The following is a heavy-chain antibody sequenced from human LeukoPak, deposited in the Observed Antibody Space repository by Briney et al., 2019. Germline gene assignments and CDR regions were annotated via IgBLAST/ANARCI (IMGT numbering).Heavy chain of an antibody. J-gene: IGHJ4*02. CDR2: IDPEDGET. V-gene: IGHV1-69-2*01. CDR3: ARNYFDF. CDR1: GYKFTDHS. Sequence: ASVKVSCKLSGYKFTDHSVHWVKQAPGKGLQWMGLIDPEDGETKYAAMFEDRVTITADTSRDSVFLDLKNLRSEDTAMYYCARNYFDFWGQGSLVTVSA.